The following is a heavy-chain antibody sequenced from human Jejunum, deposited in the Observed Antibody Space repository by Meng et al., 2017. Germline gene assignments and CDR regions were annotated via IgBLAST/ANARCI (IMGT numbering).Heavy chain of an antibody. J-gene: IGHJ4*02. D-gene: IGHD6-19*01. CDR2: IYTSGST. CDR3: ARGRGIAVAGIFDY. V-gene: IGHV4-4*07. CDR1: GGSISSYY. Sequence: SETLSLTCTVSGGSISSYYWSWIRQPAGKGLEWIGRIYTSGSTNHNPSLKSRVTMSVDTSKNQFSLKLSSVTAADTAVYYCARGRGIAVAGIFDYWGQGTLVTVSS.